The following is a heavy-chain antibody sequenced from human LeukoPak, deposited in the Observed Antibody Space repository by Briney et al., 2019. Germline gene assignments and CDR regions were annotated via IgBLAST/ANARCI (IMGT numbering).Heavy chain of an antibody. D-gene: IGHD3-3*01. V-gene: IGHV1-18*01. CDR3: ARELRFLEWPDY. Sequence: GASVTVSCTASGYTFTIYGISWVRQAPGQGLEWMGWISAYNGNTNYAQKLQGRVTMTTDTSTSTAYMELRSLRSDDTAVYYCARELRFLEWPDYWGQGTLVTVSS. J-gene: IGHJ4*02. CDR1: GYTFTIYG. CDR2: ISAYNGNT.